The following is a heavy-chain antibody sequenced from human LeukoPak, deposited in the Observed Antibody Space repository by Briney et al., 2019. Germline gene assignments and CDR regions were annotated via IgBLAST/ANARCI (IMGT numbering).Heavy chain of an antibody. J-gene: IGHJ6*02. CDR3: ARGTPSSSGWLYYGMDA. V-gene: IGHV3-30-3*01. D-gene: IGHD6-19*01. CDR1: GGSISSSS. CDR2: ISYDGSNK. Sequence: LSLTCTVSGGSISSSSYYWGWIRQPPGKGLEWVAVISYDGSNKYYADSVKGRFTISRDNSKNTLYLQMNSLRAEDTAVYYCARGTPSSSGWLYYGMDAWGQGTTVTVSS.